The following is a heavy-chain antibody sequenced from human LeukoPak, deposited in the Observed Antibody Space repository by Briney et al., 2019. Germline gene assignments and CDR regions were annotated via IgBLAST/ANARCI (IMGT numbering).Heavy chain of an antibody. Sequence: GASVKVSCKASGYTFTSYGISWVRQAPGQGLEGMGWISAYNGNTNYAQKLQGRVTMTTDTSTSTDYMELRSLRSDDTAVYYCARDHIAVAGNAAFDIWGQGTMVTVSS. J-gene: IGHJ3*02. CDR3: ARDHIAVAGNAAFDI. CDR2: ISAYNGNT. V-gene: IGHV1-18*01. D-gene: IGHD6-19*01. CDR1: GYTFTSYG.